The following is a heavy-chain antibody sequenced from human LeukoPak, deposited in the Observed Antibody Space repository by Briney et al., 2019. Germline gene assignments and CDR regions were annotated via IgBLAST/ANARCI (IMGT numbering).Heavy chain of an antibody. D-gene: IGHD5-18*01. J-gene: IGHJ4*02. V-gene: IGHV3-7*01. CDR1: GFTFSSYG. CDR2: IKPDGSEK. CDR3: ARSTAGLDY. Sequence: XGSLRLSCAASGFTFSSYGMHWVRQAPGKGLEWVAHIKPDGSEKYYVDSVKGRFTISKDNAKNSLYLQMNSLRVEDTAMYYCARSTAGLDYWGQGTLVTVSS.